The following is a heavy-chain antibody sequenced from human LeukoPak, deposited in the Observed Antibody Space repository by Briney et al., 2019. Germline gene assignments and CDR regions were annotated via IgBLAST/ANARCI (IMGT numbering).Heavy chain of an antibody. V-gene: IGHV1-69*05. D-gene: IGHD5-12*01. Sequence: SVKVSCKASGGTFSSYAISWVRQAPGQGLEWMGRTIPIFGTANYAQKFQGRVTITTDESTSTAYMELSSLRSEDTAVYYCARYSGFDREANWFDPWGQGTLVTVSS. CDR1: GGTFSSYA. CDR2: TIPIFGTA. J-gene: IGHJ5*02. CDR3: ARYSGFDREANWFDP.